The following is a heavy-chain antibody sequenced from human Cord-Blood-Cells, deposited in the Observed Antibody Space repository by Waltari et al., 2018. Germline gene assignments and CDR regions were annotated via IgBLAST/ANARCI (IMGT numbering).Heavy chain of an antibody. CDR3: ARLTRGSFDI. D-gene: IGHD5-12*01. CDR2: IYPGDSET. V-gene: IGHV5-51*01. J-gene: IGHJ3*02. Sequence: EVQLVQSGAEVKKPGESLKISCKGSGYSFTSYWIGWVRQMPGKGLDVMGLIYPGDSETSYGPSSQGQVTISADKSISTAYLQWSSLKASDTAMYYCARLTRGSFDIWGQGTMVTVSS. CDR1: GYSFTSYW.